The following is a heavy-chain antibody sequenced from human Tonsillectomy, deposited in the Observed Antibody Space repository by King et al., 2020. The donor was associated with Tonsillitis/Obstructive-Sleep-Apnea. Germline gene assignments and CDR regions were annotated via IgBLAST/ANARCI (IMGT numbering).Heavy chain of an antibody. J-gene: IGHJ6*03. D-gene: IGHD6-6*01. V-gene: IGHV4-59*01. CDR3: ARGGSSSSSYYYYYYYMDV. Sequence: VQLQESGPGLVKPSETLSLTCTVSGGSISSYYWSWLRQPPGKGLEWMGYIYYSGSTNYNPSLKSRVTISVDTSKNQFSLKLSSVTAADTAVYYCARGGSSSSSYYYYYYYMDVWGKGTTVTVSS. CDR2: IYYSGST. CDR1: GGSISSYY.